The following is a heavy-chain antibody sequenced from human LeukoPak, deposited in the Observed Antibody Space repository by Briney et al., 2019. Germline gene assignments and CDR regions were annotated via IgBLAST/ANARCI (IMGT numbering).Heavy chain of an antibody. J-gene: IGHJ4*02. Sequence: YPSETLSLTCTVSGGSISSSSYYWGWIRQPPGKGLEWIVSIYYSGSTYYNPSLKSRVTISVDTSKNQFSLKLSSVTAADTAVYYCAKSDYDFWSGQGFFDYWGQGTLVTVSS. CDR2: IYYSGST. V-gene: IGHV4-39*01. D-gene: IGHD3-3*01. CDR3: AKSDYDFWSGQGFFDY. CDR1: GGSISSSSYY.